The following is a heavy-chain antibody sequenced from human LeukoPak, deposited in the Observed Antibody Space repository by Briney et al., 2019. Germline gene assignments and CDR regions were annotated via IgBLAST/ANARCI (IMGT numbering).Heavy chain of an antibody. Sequence: GRSLRLSCAASGFTFSSYGMHWVRQAPGKGLEWVAVISYDGSKKYYADSVKGRFTISRDNSKNTLYLQMNSLRAEDTAVYYCAKQMVRGVITTEFDYWGQGTLVSVSS. V-gene: IGHV3-30*18. CDR1: GFTFSSYG. CDR2: ISYDGSKK. J-gene: IGHJ4*02. CDR3: AKQMVRGVITTEFDY. D-gene: IGHD3-10*01.